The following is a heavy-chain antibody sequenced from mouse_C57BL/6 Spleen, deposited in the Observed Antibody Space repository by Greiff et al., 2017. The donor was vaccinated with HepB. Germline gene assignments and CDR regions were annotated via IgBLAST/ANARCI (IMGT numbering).Heavy chain of an antibody. D-gene: IGHD2-4*01. J-gene: IGHJ1*03. CDR3: APIYYDYENWYFDV. Sequence: VQLQQSGPELVKPGASVKISCKASGYTFTDYYMNWVKQSHGKSLEWIGDINPNNGGTSYNQKFKGKATLTVDKSSSTAYMELRSLTSEDSAVYYCAPIYYDYENWYFDVWGTGTTVTVSS. V-gene: IGHV1-26*01. CDR2: INPNNGGT. CDR1: GYTFTDYY.